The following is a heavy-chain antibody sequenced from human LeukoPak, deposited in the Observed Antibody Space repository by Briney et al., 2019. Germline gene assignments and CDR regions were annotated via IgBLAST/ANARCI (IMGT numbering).Heavy chain of an antibody. Sequence: GGSLRLSCAASGFTFSSYGMHWVRQAPGKGLEWVAFIRYDGSNKYYADSVKGRFTISRDNSKNTLYLQMNSLRAEDTAVYYCAKEDGPQTWLVEGSFDYWSQGTLVTVSS. J-gene: IGHJ4*02. V-gene: IGHV3-30*02. CDR2: IRYDGSNK. CDR3: AKEDGPQTWLVEGSFDY. CDR1: GFTFSSYG. D-gene: IGHD6-19*01.